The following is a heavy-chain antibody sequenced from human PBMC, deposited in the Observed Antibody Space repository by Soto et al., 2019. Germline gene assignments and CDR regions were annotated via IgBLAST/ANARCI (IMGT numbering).Heavy chain of an antibody. J-gene: IGHJ4*02. Sequence: GASVKVSCKASGGTFSSYAISWVRQAPGQGLEWMGGIIPIFGTANYAQKFQGRVTITADESTSTAYMELSSLRSEDTAVYYCARVPYYYDSSGYYLGYWGQGTLVTVSS. CDR2: IIPIFGTA. D-gene: IGHD3-22*01. V-gene: IGHV1-69*13. CDR3: ARVPYYYDSSGYYLGY. CDR1: GGTFSSYA.